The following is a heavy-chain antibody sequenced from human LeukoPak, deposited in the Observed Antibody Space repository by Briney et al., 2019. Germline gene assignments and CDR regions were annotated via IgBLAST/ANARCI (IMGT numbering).Heavy chain of an antibody. D-gene: IGHD2-2*01. J-gene: IGHJ4*02. CDR3: ARKSSIRGGFH. Sequence: SETLSLTCAVYGGSFSGYYWTWLRQPPGKGLEWIGEINHCGSTNYNPSLKSRITISVDTSKNQFSLKLISVTAADTAVYYCARKSSIRGGFHWGQGTLVTVSS. CDR1: GGSFSGYY. V-gene: IGHV4-34*01. CDR2: INHCGST.